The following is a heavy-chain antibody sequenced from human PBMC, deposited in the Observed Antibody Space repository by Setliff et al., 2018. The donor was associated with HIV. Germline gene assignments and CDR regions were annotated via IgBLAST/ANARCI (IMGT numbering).Heavy chain of an antibody. CDR3: ARMQAYYNFWRSTYYFDY. V-gene: IGHV1-18*01. Sequence: ASVKVSCKDSGYPFTSYGICWVRQAPGHGLEWMGYISPYNGDAYYAEKFQGRVTMTTDTSTTAVSMELTNLRSDDTAVYFCARMQAYYNFWRSTYYFDYWGQGTPVTVSS. CDR1: GYPFTSYG. J-gene: IGHJ4*02. CDR2: ISPYNGDA. D-gene: IGHD3-3*01.